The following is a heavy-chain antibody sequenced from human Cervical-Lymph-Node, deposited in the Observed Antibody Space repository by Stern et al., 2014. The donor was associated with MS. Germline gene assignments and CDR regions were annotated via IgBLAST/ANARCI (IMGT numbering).Heavy chain of an antibody. CDR1: GFTVSRDY. J-gene: IGHJ4*02. CDR3: ARDTSSPERSDW. D-gene: IGHD1-1*01. Sequence: VQLVQSGRGVIQPGGSLRLSCTASGFTVSRDYMTWVRQAPGKGLEWVSLITNVGSTFYTDSVKGRFTISRDDSKNTVYLHMTSLRAEDTAMYYCARDTSSPERSDWWGQGTLVTVSS. V-gene: IGHV3-53*01. CDR2: ITNVGST.